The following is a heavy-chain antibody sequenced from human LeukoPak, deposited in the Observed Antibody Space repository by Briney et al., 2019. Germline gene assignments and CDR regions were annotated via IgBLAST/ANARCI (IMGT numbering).Heavy chain of an antibody. CDR3: ARDSSGWYFSYYYYGMDV. D-gene: IGHD6-19*01. Sequence: PGGSLRLSCAASGFTFSSYEMNWVRQAPGKGLEWVSYISSSGSTIYYADSVKGRFTISRDNAKNSLYLQMNSLRAEDTAVYYCARDSSGWYFSYYYYGMDVWGQGTTVTVSS. CDR1: GFTFSSYE. CDR2: ISSSGSTI. V-gene: IGHV3-48*03. J-gene: IGHJ6*02.